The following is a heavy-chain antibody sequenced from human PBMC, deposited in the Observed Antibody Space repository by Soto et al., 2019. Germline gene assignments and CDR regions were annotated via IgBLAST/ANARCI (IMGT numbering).Heavy chain of an antibody. CDR2: IYYSGST. CDR3: ARDHYYDSSGYIRFAFDI. J-gene: IGHJ3*02. Sequence: SETLSLTCTVSGGSISSGGYYWSWIRQHPGKGLEWIGYIYYSGSTYYNPSLKSRVTISVDTSKNQFSLKLSSVTAADTAVYYCARDHYYDSSGYIRFAFDIWGQGTMVTVSS. D-gene: IGHD3-22*01. CDR1: GGSISSGGYY. V-gene: IGHV4-31*03.